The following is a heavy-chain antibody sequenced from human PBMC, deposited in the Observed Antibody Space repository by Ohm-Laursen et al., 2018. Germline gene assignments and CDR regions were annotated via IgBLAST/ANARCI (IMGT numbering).Heavy chain of an antibody. CDR2: IGSISSVT. V-gene: IGHV3-48*01. D-gene: IGHD3-3*01. J-gene: IGHJ4*02. Sequence: SLRLSCAASGFTFSSFGMNWVRQAPGKGLEWVSYIGSISSVTYYGDSVKGRFTISRGNAKNTLYLQMDSLRAEDTAVYYCARDRYYDFWSGSKVLGYWGQGILVTVSS. CDR3: ARDRYYDFWSGSKVLGY. CDR1: GFTFSSFG.